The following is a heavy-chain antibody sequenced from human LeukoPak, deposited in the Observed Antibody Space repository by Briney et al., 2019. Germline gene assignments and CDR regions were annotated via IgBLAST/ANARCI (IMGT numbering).Heavy chain of an antibody. J-gene: IGHJ4*02. D-gene: IGHD1-26*01. CDR2: IYYSGST. CDR1: GGSISSSSYY. CDR3: ARASGSPNFDY. Sequence: SETLSLTCTVSGGSISSSSYYWGWIRQPPGKGLEWIGSIYYSGSTYYNPSLKSRVTISVDTSKNQFSLKLSSVTAADTAVYYCARASGSPNFDYWGQGTLVTVSS. V-gene: IGHV4-39*07.